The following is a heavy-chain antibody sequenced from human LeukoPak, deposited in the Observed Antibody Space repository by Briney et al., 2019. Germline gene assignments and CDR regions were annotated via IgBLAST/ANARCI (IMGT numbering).Heavy chain of an antibody. J-gene: IGHJ5*02. D-gene: IGHD3-22*01. Sequence: SETLSLTCTVSGYSISSTNWSWIWQPPGQGKEWLGYICYGGSTYYNPSLKSRVTISVDTSKNQFSLKLTSVTAADTAVYYCARNRRAGQSGYWFDPWGQGTLVTVSS. CDR1: GYSISSTN. V-gene: IGHV4-59*01. CDR3: ARNRRAGQSGYWFDP. CDR2: ICYGGST.